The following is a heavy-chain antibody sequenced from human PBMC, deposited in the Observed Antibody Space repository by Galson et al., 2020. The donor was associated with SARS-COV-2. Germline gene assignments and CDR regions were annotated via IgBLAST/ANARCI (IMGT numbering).Heavy chain of an antibody. CDR3: ARVPGWSSGWAYFDY. J-gene: IGHJ4*02. D-gene: IGHD6-19*01. CDR2: ISYDGSNK. CDR1: GFTISSYG. Sequence: TGGSLRLSCAASGFTISSYGMNWVRQAPGKGLEWVAVISYDGSNKYYADSVKGRFTITRDNSKNKLYLQMNSLRAEDTVVYYCARVPGWSSGWAYFDYWGQGTLVTVSS. V-gene: IGHV3-30-3*01.